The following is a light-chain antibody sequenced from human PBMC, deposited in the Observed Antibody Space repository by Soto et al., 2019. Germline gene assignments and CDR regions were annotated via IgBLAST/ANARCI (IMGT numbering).Light chain of an antibody. CDR1: QSISSY. CDR2: AAS. Sequence: DIQMTQSPSSLSASVGDRVTITCRARQSISSYLNWYQQKPGKAPKLLIYAASSLQSGVPSRFSGSGSGTDFTLTISSLQSEDFATYYCQQSYSTLYTFGQGTKLEIK. V-gene: IGKV1-39*01. CDR3: QQSYSTLYT. J-gene: IGKJ2*01.